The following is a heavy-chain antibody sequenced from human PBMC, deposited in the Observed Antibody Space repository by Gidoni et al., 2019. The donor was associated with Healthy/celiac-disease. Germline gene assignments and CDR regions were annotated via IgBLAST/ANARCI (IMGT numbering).Heavy chain of an antibody. CDR1: GFTFSSYE. D-gene: IGHD5-12*01. CDR3: ARGEMATIKGGGIGAFDI. CDR2: ISSCGSTI. V-gene: IGHV3-48*03. J-gene: IGHJ3*02. Sequence: EVQLVESGGGLVQPGGSLRLSCAASGFTFSSYEMNWVRPAPGKGLEWVSYISSCGSTIYYANSVKGRFTISRENAKNSLYLQMNSRRAEDTAVYYCARGEMATIKGGGIGAFDIWGQGTMVTVSS.